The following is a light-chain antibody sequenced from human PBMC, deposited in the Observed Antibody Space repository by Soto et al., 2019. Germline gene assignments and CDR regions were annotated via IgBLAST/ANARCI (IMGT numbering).Light chain of an antibody. J-gene: IGLJ2*01. CDR2: EGS. Sequence: QSALTQPASVSGSPGQSITISCTGTSSDIGNYNLVSWYQQHPGKAPKLMIYEGSKRPSGVSNRFSGSKSGNTASLTISGLQAEAEADYFCCSYAGSDVIVFGGGTKLTVL. CDR3: CSYAGSDVIV. CDR1: SSDIGNYNL. V-gene: IGLV2-23*01.